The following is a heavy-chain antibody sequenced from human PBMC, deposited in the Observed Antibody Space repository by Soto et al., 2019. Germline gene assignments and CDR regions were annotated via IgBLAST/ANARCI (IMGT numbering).Heavy chain of an antibody. CDR1: GGAIDSGGYY. V-gene: IGHV4-39*01. D-gene: IGHD2-8*01. J-gene: IGHJ6*02. Sequence: SETLSLTCNVSGGAIDSGGYYWGWIRQPPGKGLEGIGSIYYSGSTYYNPSLKSRVTISVDTSKNQFSLKLSSVTAADTAVYYCARHWGVYYGPNYYYYGMDVWGQGTTVTVSS. CDR3: ARHWGVYYGPNYYYYGMDV. CDR2: IYYSGST.